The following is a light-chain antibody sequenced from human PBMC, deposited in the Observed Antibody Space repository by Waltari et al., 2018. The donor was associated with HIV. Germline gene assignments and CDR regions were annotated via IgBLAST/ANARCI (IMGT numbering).Light chain of an antibody. Sequence: DIQMTQSPSSLSASIGDTVIIPCRASQDISNSITWFQTQPGKVPKLLVHGAFILQRGVPSRFSGSGSGTDYTLTITGLQAEDFATYFCQQYFAVPLTFGGGTRVDIK. J-gene: IGKJ4*01. CDR2: GAF. V-gene: IGKV1-NL1*01. CDR1: QDISNS. CDR3: QQYFAVPLT.